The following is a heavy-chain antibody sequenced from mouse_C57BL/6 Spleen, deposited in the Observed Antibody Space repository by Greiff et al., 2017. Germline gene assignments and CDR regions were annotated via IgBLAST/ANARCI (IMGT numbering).Heavy chain of an antibody. CDR1: GFTFSDYG. J-gene: IGHJ4*01. D-gene: IGHD2-4*01. V-gene: IGHV5-17*01. CDR3: ARNDYRYYYAMDY. Sequence: LVESGGGLVKPGGSLKLSCAASGFTFSDYGMHWVRQAPEKGLEWVAYISSGSSTIYYADTVKGRFTISRDNAKNTLFLQMTSLRSEDTAMYYCARNDYRYYYAMDYWGQGTSVTVSS. CDR2: ISSGSSTI.